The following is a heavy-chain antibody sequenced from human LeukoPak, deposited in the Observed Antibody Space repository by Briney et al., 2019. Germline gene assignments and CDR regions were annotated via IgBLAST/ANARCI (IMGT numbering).Heavy chain of an antibody. V-gene: IGHV4-34*01. CDR1: GGSISGYY. CDR3: AREQDHYDSSGSPGDAFDI. J-gene: IGHJ3*02. CDR2: INHSGST. D-gene: IGHD3-22*01. Sequence: PSETLSLTCTVSGGSISGYYWSWIRQPPGKGLEWIGEINHSGSTNYNPSLKSRVTISVDTSKNQFSLKLSSVTAADTAVYYCAREQDHYDSSGSPGDAFDIWGQGTMVTVSS.